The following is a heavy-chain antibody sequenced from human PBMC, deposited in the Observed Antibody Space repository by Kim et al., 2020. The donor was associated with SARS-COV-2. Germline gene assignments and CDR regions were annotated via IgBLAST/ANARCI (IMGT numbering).Heavy chain of an antibody. Sequence: SETLSLTCTVSGGSISSYYWSWIRQPPGKGLEWIGYIYYSGSTNYNPSLKSRVTISVDTSKNQFSLKLSSVTAADTAVYYCARGSGSSTLRQGYFDYWGQGTLVTVSS. J-gene: IGHJ4*02. CDR2: IYYSGST. V-gene: IGHV4-59*01. CDR3: ARGSGSSTLRQGYFDY. D-gene: IGHD1-26*01. CDR1: GGSISSYY.